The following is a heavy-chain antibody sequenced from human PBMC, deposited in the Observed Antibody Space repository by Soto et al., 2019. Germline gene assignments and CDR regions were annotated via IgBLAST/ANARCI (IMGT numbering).Heavy chain of an antibody. CDR3: ATALRSGRRDLIYYYGMDV. CDR2: INPNSGGT. Sequence: ASVNVSCKASGYTFTGYWMHWVRHAPGPGLEWMGWINPNSGGTNYAQKFQGWVTMPRDTSISTAYMELSRLRSDDTAVYSCATALRSGRRDLIYYYGMDVWGQGTTVTVSS. J-gene: IGHJ6*02. V-gene: IGHV1-2*04. CDR1: GYTFTGYW. D-gene: IGHD3-10*01.